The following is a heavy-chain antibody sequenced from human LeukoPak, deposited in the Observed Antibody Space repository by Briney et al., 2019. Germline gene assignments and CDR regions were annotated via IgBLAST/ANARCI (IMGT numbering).Heavy chain of an antibody. V-gene: IGHV4-4*08. CDR3: ANRLLRSGTGAFDI. CDR1: GGSISSYY. CDR2: IYTSGST. Sequence: PSETLSLTCTVSGGSISSYYWSWIRQPPGKGLEWIGYIYTSGSTNYNPSLKSRVTMSVDTSKNQFSLRLSSVTAADTALYFCANRLLRSGTGAFDIWGQGTVVIVSS. D-gene: IGHD1-1*01. J-gene: IGHJ3*02.